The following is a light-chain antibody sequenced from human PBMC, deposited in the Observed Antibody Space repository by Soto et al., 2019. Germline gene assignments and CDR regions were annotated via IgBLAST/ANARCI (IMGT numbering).Light chain of an antibody. Sequence: QSVLTQPPSASGTPGQRVTISCSGSSSNIGRNSVYWYQQVPGTAPKLLIYSNHQRPSGVPDRFSGSKSGTSASLAISGLRSEDEANYYCVAWDDSPSGVVFGGGTQLPVL. J-gene: IGLJ2*01. CDR1: SSNIGRNS. CDR2: SNH. V-gene: IGLV1-47*02. CDR3: VAWDDSPSGVV.